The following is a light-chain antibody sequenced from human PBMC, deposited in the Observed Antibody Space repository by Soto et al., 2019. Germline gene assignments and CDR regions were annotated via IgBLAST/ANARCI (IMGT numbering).Light chain of an antibody. CDR1: SSNVGGYQY. J-gene: IGLJ2*01. Sequence: QCALTQPASVYGSPGQSITIPCTGTSSNVGGYQYVSWYQQHPGKAPKLMIYEVSNRPSGVSNRFSGSKSGNTASLTISGLQPEDETDYYCQSYDNSLSGYVVFGGGTKLTVL. CDR2: EVS. V-gene: IGLV2-14*01. CDR3: QSYDNSLSGYVV.